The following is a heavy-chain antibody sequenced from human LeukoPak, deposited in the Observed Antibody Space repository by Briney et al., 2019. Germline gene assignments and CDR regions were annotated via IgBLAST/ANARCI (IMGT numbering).Heavy chain of an antibody. Sequence: GESLKISCKGSGYSFTSYWIGWVRQMPGKGLEWMGIIYPGDSDTRYSPSFQGQVTISADKSISTAYLQWSSLKASDTAMCYCARHGAVATSLSWFDPWGQGTLVTVSS. CDR3: ARHGAVATSLSWFDP. D-gene: IGHD5-12*01. V-gene: IGHV5-51*01. CDR2: IYPGDSDT. CDR1: GYSFTSYW. J-gene: IGHJ5*02.